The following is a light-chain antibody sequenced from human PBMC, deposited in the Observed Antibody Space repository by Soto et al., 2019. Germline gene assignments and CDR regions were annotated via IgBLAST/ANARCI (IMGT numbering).Light chain of an antibody. CDR2: KAS. Sequence: DIEMTQSPSTLSASIGDGVTITCRASESINGWLAWYQQQPGKAPKLLIYKASNVQRGVPSRFSGSGSGTEFTFTISSLQPDDIATYYCQHYNSYPLTFGGGTKV. CDR1: ESINGW. CDR3: QHYNSYPLT. J-gene: IGKJ4*01. V-gene: IGKV1-5*03.